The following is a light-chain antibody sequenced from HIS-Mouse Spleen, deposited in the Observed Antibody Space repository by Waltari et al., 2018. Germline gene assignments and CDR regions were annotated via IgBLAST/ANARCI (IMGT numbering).Light chain of an antibody. V-gene: IGKV1-9*01. CDR2: AAS. J-gene: IGKJ1*01. Sequence: DIPVTPSPSILPASVGDRVTVTCRASQGISSYFAWYQQKPGKAPKLLIYAASTLQSGVPSRFSGSGSGTEFTLTISSLQPEDFATYYCQQLNSYPPTFGQGTKVEIK. CDR1: QGISSY. CDR3: QQLNSYPPT.